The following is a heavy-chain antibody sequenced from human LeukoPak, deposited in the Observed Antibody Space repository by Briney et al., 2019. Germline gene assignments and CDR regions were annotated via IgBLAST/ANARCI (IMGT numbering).Heavy chain of an antibody. CDR3: ARDLSSSVGFDY. D-gene: IGHD6-6*01. J-gene: IGHJ4*02. Sequence: ASVKVSCKASGGTFSSYAISWVRQAPGQGLEWMGGIIPIFGTANYAQKFQGRVTITTDESTSTAYMELSSLRSEDTAVHYCARDLSSSVGFDYWGQGTLVTVSS. CDR1: GGTFSSYA. CDR2: IIPIFGTA. V-gene: IGHV1-69*05.